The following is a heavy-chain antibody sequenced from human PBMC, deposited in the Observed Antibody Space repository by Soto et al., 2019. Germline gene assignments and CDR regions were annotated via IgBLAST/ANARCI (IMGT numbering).Heavy chain of an antibody. D-gene: IGHD5-12*01. CDR3: ARAGLSGYTSQF. CDR2: ISSGATNI. Sequence: VQLVESGGGLVQPGGSLSLSCAISGFTFSSYGMNWVRQAPGKGLEWVASISSGATNIFYADSVKGRFNISRDNAKQALSLQMDSLRAGDTAIYDCARAGLSGYTSQFWGQGTLVTVSS. J-gene: IGHJ4*02. CDR1: GFTFSSYG. V-gene: IGHV3-21*02.